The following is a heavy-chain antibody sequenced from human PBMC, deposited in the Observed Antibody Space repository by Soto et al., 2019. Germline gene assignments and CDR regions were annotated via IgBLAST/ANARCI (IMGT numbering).Heavy chain of an antibody. CDR2: IIPIFGTA. D-gene: IGHD6-6*01. J-gene: IGHJ3*02. CDR3: ARNEQLVPDAFDI. V-gene: IGHV1-69*13. Sequence: GASVKVSCKASGGTFSSYAISWVRQAPGQGLEWVGGIIPIFGTANYAQKFQGRVTITADESTSTAYMELSSLRSEDTAVYYCARNEQLVPDAFDIWGQGTMVTVSS. CDR1: GGTFSSYA.